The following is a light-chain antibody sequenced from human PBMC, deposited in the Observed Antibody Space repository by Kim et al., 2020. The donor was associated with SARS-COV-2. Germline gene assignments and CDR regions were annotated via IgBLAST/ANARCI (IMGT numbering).Light chain of an antibody. V-gene: IGLV3-21*01. Sequence: APGKTARITCGGNNIGGISVHWYQQKQGQAPVLVIYYDSDRPSGIPERFSGSKAATTATLTISRVEAGDEADYYCQVWDTDTDDYVFGTGTKVTVL. CDR2: YDS. J-gene: IGLJ1*01. CDR3: QVWDTDTDDYV. CDR1: NIGGIS.